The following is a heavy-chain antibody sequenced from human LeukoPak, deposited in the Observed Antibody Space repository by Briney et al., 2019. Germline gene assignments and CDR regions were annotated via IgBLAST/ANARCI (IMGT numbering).Heavy chain of an antibody. D-gene: IGHD2-2*01. CDR1: GDSISSTTYY. CDR2: IYYSGST. Sequence: SETLSLTCTVSGDSISSTTYYWGWIRQPPGKGLEWIGSIYYSGSTYYNPSLKSRVTISVDTSKNQFFLKLSSVTAADTAVYYCARLLMGAMGLFDYWGQGTLVTVSS. V-gene: IGHV4-39*01. CDR3: ARLLMGAMGLFDY. J-gene: IGHJ4*02.